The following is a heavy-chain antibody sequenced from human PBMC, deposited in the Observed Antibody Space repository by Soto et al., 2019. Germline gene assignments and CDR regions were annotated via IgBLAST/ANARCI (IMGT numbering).Heavy chain of an antibody. Sequence: SVKVSCKASGGTFSDYAFSWVRQAPGQGPEWMGGIIPMFSSSSFAQKFQGRLTITADDSTSTAYMSLSSLGSADTAMYYCAKDIGSQQHLFVFDLWGPGTLVTVSS. CDR3: AKDIGSQQHLFVFDL. CDR2: IIPMFSSS. CDR1: GGTFSDYA. D-gene: IGHD3-10*02. J-gene: IGHJ4*02. V-gene: IGHV1-69*13.